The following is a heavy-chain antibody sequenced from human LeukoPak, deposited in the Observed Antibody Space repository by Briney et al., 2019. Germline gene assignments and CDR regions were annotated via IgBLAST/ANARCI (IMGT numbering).Heavy chain of an antibody. CDR3: AKDMDYGDGYFDY. D-gene: IGHD4-17*01. Sequence: PGGSLRLSCAASGFTFSSYGMHWVRQVPGKGLEWVAFIRYDGSNKYYADSVKGRFTISRDNSKNTLYLQMNSLRAEDTAVYYCAKDMDYGDGYFDYWGQGTLVTVSS. CDR1: GFTFSSYG. J-gene: IGHJ4*02. V-gene: IGHV3-30*02. CDR2: IRYDGSNK.